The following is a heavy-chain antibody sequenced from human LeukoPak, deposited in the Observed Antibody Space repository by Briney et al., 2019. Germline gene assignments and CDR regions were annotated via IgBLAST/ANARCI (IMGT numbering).Heavy chain of an antibody. V-gene: IGHV1-69*05. D-gene: IGHD3-22*01. CDR1: GGTFSSYA. CDR3: ARSYSDYYYFYYMDV. Sequence: ASVKVSCKASGGTFSSYAISWVRQAPRQGLEWMVGIIPIFGTAIYAQKFQGRVTITTDESTSTAYMELNSLRSDDTALYYCARSYSDYYYFYYMDVWGKGTTVTVSS. J-gene: IGHJ6*03. CDR2: IIPIFGTA.